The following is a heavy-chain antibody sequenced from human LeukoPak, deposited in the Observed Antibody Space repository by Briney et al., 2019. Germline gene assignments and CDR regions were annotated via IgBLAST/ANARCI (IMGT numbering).Heavy chain of an antibody. V-gene: IGHV4-59*01. CDR1: GGSISSYY. CDR2: IYYSGST. D-gene: IGHD3-3*01. CDR3: ARTYYDFWSGHRYYFDY. Sequence: SETLSLTCTVSGGSISSYYWSWIRQPPGKGLEWIGYIYYSGSTNYNPSLKSRVTISVDTSKNQFSPKLSSVTAADTAVYYCARTYYDFWSGHRYYFDYWGQGTLVTVSS. J-gene: IGHJ4*02.